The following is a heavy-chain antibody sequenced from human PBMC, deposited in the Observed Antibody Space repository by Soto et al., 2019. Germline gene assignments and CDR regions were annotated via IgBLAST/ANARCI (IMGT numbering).Heavy chain of an antibody. J-gene: IGHJ6*03. V-gene: IGHV4-31*01. CDR2: IYYSGST. CDR1: GGSISSGGYY. CDR3: ARDAYKGNAPDRVIFSWGYYYYMDV. D-gene: IGHD3-10*01. Sequence: QVQLQESGPGLVKPSQTLSLTCTVSGGSISSGGYYWSWIRQHPGKGLEWIGYIYYSGSTYYNPSHKRQVTISVDTSKNQFSLKLSSVTAADTAVYYCARDAYKGNAPDRVIFSWGYYYYMDVWGKGTTVTVSS.